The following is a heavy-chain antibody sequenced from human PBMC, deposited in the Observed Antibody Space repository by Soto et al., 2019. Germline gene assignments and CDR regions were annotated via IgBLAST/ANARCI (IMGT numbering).Heavy chain of an antibody. J-gene: IGHJ6*02. CDR2: MNPNSGNT. CDR1: GYTFTSYD. V-gene: IGHV1-8*01. CDR3: AREGGEGSIAAAGTPRYYYYGMDV. Sequence: ASVKVSCKASGYTFTSYDINWVRQATGQGLEWMGWMNPNSGNTGYAQKFQGRVTMTRNTSISTAYMELSSLRSEDTAVYSCAREGGEGSIAAAGTPRYYYYGMDVWGQGTTVTVSS. D-gene: IGHD6-13*01.